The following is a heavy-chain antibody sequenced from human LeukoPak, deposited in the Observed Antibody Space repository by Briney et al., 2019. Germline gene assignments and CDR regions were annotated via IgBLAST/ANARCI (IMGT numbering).Heavy chain of an antibody. V-gene: IGHV3-30*04. J-gene: IGHJ4*02. CDR2: MSYDGSNK. D-gene: IGHD2-2*01. CDR1: GFTLSSYA. CDR3: ASSIVIVPAAHFDY. Sequence: GRSLRLSCAASGFTLSSYAMHWVRQAPGKGLEWVAVMSYDGSNKYYADSVKGRFTISRDNSKNTLYLQMNSLRAEDTAVYYCASSIVIVPAAHFDYWGQGTLVTVSS.